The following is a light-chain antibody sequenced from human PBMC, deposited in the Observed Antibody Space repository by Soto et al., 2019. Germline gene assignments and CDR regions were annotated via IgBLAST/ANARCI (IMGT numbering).Light chain of an antibody. Sequence: EIVLTQSPATLSVSPGDRATLSCRATQSVSRNLAWYQQKPGQAPRLLIYGASTRATGVPDRISGSGSGTEFTLTSSSLQSEDFAIYYCQQYNNWPPMYTFGQGTKVEVK. V-gene: IGKV3-15*01. CDR1: QSVSRN. CDR3: QQYNNWPPMYT. CDR2: GAS. J-gene: IGKJ2*01.